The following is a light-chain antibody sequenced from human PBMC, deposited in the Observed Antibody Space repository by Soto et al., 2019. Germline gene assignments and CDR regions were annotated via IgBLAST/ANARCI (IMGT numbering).Light chain of an antibody. J-gene: IGKJ5*01. V-gene: IGKV1-12*01. CDR3: QHANSFPIY. CDR1: QGISSW. CDR2: AAS. Sequence: DIQMTQSPSSVSASVGDRVTITCRASQGISSWLARYQQKPGKAPQLLIYAASRFQSAAPSRFSGSGSVTDFTLTISSLQTEDFATDDCQHANSFPIYFGHGTRVVIK.